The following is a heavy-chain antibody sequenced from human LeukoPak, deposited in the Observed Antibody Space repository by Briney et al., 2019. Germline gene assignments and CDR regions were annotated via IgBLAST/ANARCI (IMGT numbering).Heavy chain of an antibody. D-gene: IGHD3-10*01. CDR2: IYYSGHT. CDR3: ARFHYSGSGNPDWYFDL. J-gene: IGHJ2*01. V-gene: IGHV4-59*01. CDR1: GGSLSSYY. Sequence: PSETLSLTCTVSGGSLSSYYWSWSRQPPGKGLEWIGYIYYSGHTSYNPSLKSRVTISVDTSKNQFSLKLSSVTAADTAVYYCARFHYSGSGNPDWYFDLWGRGTLVTVSS.